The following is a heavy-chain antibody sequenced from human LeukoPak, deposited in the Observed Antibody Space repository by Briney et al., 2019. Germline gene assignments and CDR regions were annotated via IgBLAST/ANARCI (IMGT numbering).Heavy chain of an antibody. CDR1: GFSFSTVP. J-gene: IGHJ2*01. V-gene: IGHV3-23*01. CDR2: IIASGDSA. Sequence: GGSLRLSCEASGFSFSTVPMSWVRQVPGKGLECVSYIIASGDSAYYADSVRGRFTISRDNSRNTLYLQMDDLRAEDTAVYYWAKLRGGGYYGDESYWYFDLWGRGTLVTVSS. D-gene: IGHD4-17*01. CDR3: AKLRGGGYYGDESYWYFDL.